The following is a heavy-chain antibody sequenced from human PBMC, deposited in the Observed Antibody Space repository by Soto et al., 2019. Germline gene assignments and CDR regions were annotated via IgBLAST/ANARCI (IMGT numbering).Heavy chain of an antibody. Sequence: DVQLVETGGGLIQPGGSLRLSCAASGFSVSGDYMNWVRQGPGKGLEWVSVIYRGGTTYHADSVRGRFTISRDDSENTLFLQMNSLRAEDTAVYYCARATEWNALDIWGQGTMVTVSS. CDR2: IYRGGTT. V-gene: IGHV3-53*02. J-gene: IGHJ3*02. CDR3: ARATEWNALDI. D-gene: IGHD3-3*01. CDR1: GFSVSGDY.